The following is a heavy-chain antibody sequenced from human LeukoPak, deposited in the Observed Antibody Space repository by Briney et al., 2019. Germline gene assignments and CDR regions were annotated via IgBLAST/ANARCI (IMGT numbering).Heavy chain of an antibody. CDR1: GYSFTSYA. V-gene: IGHV7-4-1*02. D-gene: IGHD6-19*01. Sequence: ASVKVSCKASGYSFTSYAMNWVRQAPGQGLEWMGWINTNTGSPTYAQGFTGRCVFSLDTSVSTAYLQISSLKAEDTAVYSCARVAEYSSGWYDPFDYWGQGTLVTVSS. CDR3: ARVAEYSSGWYDPFDY. J-gene: IGHJ4*02. CDR2: INTNTGSP.